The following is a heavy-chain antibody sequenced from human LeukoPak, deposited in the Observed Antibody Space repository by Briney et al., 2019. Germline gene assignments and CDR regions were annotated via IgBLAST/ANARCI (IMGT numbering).Heavy chain of an antibody. CDR3: ARGSRRWLQLPFDY. D-gene: IGHD5-24*01. CDR2: INHSGST. V-gene: IGHV4-34*01. J-gene: IGHJ4*02. Sequence: PSETLSLTCAVYGGSFSGYYWSWIRQPPGKGLEWIGEINHSGSTNYNPSLKSRVTISVDTSKNQFSLKLSSVTAADTAVYYCARGSRRWLQLPFDYWGQGTLVTVSS. CDR1: GGSFSGYY.